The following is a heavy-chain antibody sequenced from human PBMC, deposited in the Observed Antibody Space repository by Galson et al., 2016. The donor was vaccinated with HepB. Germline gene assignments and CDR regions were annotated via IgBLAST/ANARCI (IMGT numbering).Heavy chain of an antibody. J-gene: IGHJ4*02. CDR3: AKTSPIAAAGLIDF. CDR1: GFSFSVYP. CDR2: ISGSGTNT. V-gene: IGHV3-23*01. Sequence: SLRLSCAASGFSFSVYPMSWVRQAPGKGLEWVSIISGSGTNTHYTDSVKGRFTISRDNSRNPLYLQMNSLRAKDTAIYYCAKTSPIAAAGLIDFWGQGTLVTVSS. D-gene: IGHD6-13*01.